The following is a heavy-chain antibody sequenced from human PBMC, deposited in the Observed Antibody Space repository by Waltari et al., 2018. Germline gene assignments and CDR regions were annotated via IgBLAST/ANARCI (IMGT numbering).Heavy chain of an antibody. D-gene: IGHD2-15*01. CDR2: IYYSGRT. CDR3: ARGQRMGVAATRGTFAS. J-gene: IGHJ4*02. CDR1: GGSISSGDYY. V-gene: IGHV4-30-4*08. Sequence: QVQLQESGPGLVKPSQTLSLTCTVSGGSISSGDYYWSWIRQPPGKGLEWIGYIYYSGRTTYNPTVKSRVTRSVETSKTHASRKLSSVTAADTAGYYCARGQRMGVAATRGTFASGGQGTLFT.